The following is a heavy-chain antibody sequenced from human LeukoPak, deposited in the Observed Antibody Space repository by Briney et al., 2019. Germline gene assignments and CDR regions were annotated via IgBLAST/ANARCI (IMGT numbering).Heavy chain of an antibody. CDR3: AKAPPELYYYGSGSYYAH. Sequence: GGSLRLSCAASGFTFSSYAMGWVRQAPGKGLEWFSSISGSGGSTNYADSAKGRFTISRDNSKNTLYLQMNSLRAEDTAVYYCAKAPPELYYYGSGSYYAHWGQGTLVTVSS. J-gene: IGHJ4*02. D-gene: IGHD3-10*01. CDR2: ISGSGGST. V-gene: IGHV3-23*01. CDR1: GFTFSSYA.